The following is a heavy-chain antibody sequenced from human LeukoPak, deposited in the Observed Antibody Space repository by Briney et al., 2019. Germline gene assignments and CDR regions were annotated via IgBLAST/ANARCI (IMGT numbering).Heavy chain of an antibody. Sequence: GASVKVSCKASGYTFTSYGISWVRQAPGQGLEWMGWISAYNGNTNYAQKLQGRVTMTTDTSTSTAYMELRSLRSDDTAVYYCARGPPSMITFGGPDYWGQGTLVTVSS. CDR2: ISAYNGNT. J-gene: IGHJ4*02. D-gene: IGHD3-16*01. CDR1: GYTFTSYG. CDR3: ARGPPSMITFGGPDY. V-gene: IGHV1-18*01.